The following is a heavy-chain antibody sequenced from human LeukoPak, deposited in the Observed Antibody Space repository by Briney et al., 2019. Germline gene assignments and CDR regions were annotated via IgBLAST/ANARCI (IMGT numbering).Heavy chain of an antibody. J-gene: IGHJ4*02. CDR1: GFTFITYG. CDR2: IRHDGANK. CDR3: AKDYGYYGSGSLLDY. Sequence: GGSLRLSCAAPGFTFITYGMHCDRQVPGKGLDWVAFIRHDGANKYYTDPVKGRFTISRDNSKNTVYLQMSSLRAEDTAVYYCAKDYGYYGSGSLLDYWGQGTRVTVSS. V-gene: IGHV3-30*02. D-gene: IGHD3-10*01.